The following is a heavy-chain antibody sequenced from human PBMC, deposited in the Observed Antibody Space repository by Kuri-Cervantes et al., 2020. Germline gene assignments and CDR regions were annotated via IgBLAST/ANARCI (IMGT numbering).Heavy chain of an antibody. V-gene: IGHV3-53*05. J-gene: IGHJ2*01. CDR2: IYSGGST. CDR1: GFTVSSNY. CDR3: ARGRNIAARPSGWYFDL. D-gene: IGHD6-6*01. Sequence: GGSLRLSCAASGFTVSSNYMSWVRQAPGKGLEWVSVIYSGGSTYYADSVKGRFTISRDNSKNTLYLQMNSLRAKDTAVYYCARGRNIAARPSGWYFDLWGRGTLVTVSS.